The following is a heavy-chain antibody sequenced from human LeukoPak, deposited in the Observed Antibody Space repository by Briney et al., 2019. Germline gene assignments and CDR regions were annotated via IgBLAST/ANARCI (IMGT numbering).Heavy chain of an antibody. CDR2: IYYSGST. CDR1: GGSISSYY. Sequence: SETLSPTCTVSGGSISSYYWSWIRQPPGKGLEWIGYIYYSGSTNYNPSLKSRVTISVDTSKNQFSLKLSSVTAADTAVYYCARERDYYYDSSGYYRLWAFDIWGQGTMVTVSS. CDR3: ARERDYYYDSSGYYRLWAFDI. D-gene: IGHD3-22*01. V-gene: IGHV4-59*01. J-gene: IGHJ3*02.